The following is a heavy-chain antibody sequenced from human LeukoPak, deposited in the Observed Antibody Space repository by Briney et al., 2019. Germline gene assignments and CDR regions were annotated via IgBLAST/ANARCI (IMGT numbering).Heavy chain of an antibody. V-gene: IGHV4-39*07. CDR1: GGSISSSSYY. CDR2: IYYSGST. Sequence: ASEALSLTCTVSGGSISSSSYYWGWIRQPPGKGLEWIGSIYYSGSTYYNPSLKSRVTISVDTSKNQFSLKLSSVTAADTAVYYCARASDKGIGIWGQGTMVTVSS. D-gene: IGHD6-13*01. CDR3: ARASDKGIGI. J-gene: IGHJ3*02.